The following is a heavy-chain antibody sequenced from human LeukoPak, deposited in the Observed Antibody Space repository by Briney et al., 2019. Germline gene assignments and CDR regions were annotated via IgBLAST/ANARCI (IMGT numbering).Heavy chain of an antibody. V-gene: IGHV3-23*01. CDR3: AKRGGAVGATTGFDY. CDR2: VSISGGST. J-gene: IGHJ4*02. Sequence: GSLRLSCAASGFTFSSYAMSWGRQAPGKGLEWGSAVSISGGSTFYADPVKGRFTISRDNSKSTLYLQMNSLRAEDTAVYFCAKRGGAVGATTGFDYWGQGALVTVSP. D-gene: IGHD1-26*01. CDR1: GFTFSSYA.